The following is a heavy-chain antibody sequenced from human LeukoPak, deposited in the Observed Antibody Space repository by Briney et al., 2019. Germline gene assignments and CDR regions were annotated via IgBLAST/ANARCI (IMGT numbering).Heavy chain of an antibody. CDR2: IIPIFGTA. CDR1: GVSLSSYG. J-gene: IGHJ4*01. CDR3: AARDNFSGSYNFDY. V-gene: IGHV1-69*01. D-gene: IGHD1-26*01. Sequence: GGSLRLSCAASGVSLSSYGMHWVRQAPGQGLEWMGGIIPIFGTANYAQKFQGRVTITADESTSTAYMELSSLRSEDTAVYYCAARDNFSGSYNFDYWGQGTMVTVSS.